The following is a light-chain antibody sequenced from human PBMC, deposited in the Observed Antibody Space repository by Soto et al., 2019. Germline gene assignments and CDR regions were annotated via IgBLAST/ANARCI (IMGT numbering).Light chain of an antibody. J-gene: IGLJ2*01. CDR3: VLYMGRGVVV. CDR1: SGSVSTSYY. Sequence: QTVVTQEPSISVFPGGTVTLTFGLSSGSVSTSYYPSWYQQTPGQAPRTLIYSTNTRYSGVPDRFSGSILGNKAALTIAGAQADDESDYYCVLYMGRGVVVFGGGTELTV. CDR2: STN. V-gene: IGLV8-61*01.